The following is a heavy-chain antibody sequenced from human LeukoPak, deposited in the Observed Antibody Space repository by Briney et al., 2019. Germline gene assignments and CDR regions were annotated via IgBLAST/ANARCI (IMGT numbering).Heavy chain of an antibody. CDR1: GFTFSSYA. D-gene: IGHD3-3*01. V-gene: IGHV3-23*01. CDR2: ISGSGGST. J-gene: IGHJ4*02. CDR3: AKLTGDDFWSGYEYYFDY. Sequence: QPGRSLRLSCAASGFTFSSYAMSWVRQAPGKGLEWVSVISGSGGSTYYADSVKGRFTISRDNSKNTLYLQMNSLRAEDTAVYYCAKLTGDDFWSGYEYYFDYWGQGTLVTVSS.